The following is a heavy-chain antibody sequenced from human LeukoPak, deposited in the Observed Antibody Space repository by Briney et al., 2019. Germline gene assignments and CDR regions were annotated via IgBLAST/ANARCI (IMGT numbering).Heavy chain of an antibody. CDR3: ARGAHRIAAREGLIDF. CDR1: GFTFSSYD. Sequence: GGSLRLSCAASGFTFSSYDMHWVRQATGKGLEWVSAIGTAGDTYYPGSVKGRFTISRENAKNSLYLQMNSLRAGDTAVYYCARGAHRIAAREGLIDFWGQGTLVTVSS. CDR2: IGTAGDT. V-gene: IGHV3-13*01. J-gene: IGHJ4*02. D-gene: IGHD6-6*01.